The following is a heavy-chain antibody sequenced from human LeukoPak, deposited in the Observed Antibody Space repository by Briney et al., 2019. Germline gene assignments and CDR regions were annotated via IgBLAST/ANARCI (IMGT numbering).Heavy chain of an antibody. V-gene: IGHV3-23*01. D-gene: IGHD5-12*01. CDR3: AKSPSDVLWWLRSYFDY. Sequence: GGSLRLSCAASGFTFSSYAMGWVRQAPGKGLEWVSAISGSGGSTYYADSVKGRFTISRDNSKNTLYLQMNSLRAEDTAVYYCAKSPSDVLWWLRSYFDYWGQGTLVTVSS. J-gene: IGHJ4*02. CDR2: ISGSGGST. CDR1: GFTFSSYA.